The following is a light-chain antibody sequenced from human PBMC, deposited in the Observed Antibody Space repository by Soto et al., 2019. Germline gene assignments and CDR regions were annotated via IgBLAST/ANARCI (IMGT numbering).Light chain of an antibody. CDR2: EVS. CDR1: SSDVGGYNY. CDR3: SSYAGSNSYVV. J-gene: IGLJ2*01. V-gene: IGLV2-8*01. Sequence: QSSLTQPPSASGSPGQSVTISCTGTSSDVGGYNYVSWYQQYPGKAPKVMIYEVSKRPSGVPDRFSGSKSGNTASLTVSGLQADDEADYYCSSYAGSNSYVVFGGGTKLTVL.